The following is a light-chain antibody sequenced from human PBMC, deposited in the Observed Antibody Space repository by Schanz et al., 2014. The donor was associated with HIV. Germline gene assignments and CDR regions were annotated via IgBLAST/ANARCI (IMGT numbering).Light chain of an antibody. CDR1: QSVSSY. V-gene: IGKV3-20*01. Sequence: EIVLTQSPGTLSLSPGERATLSCRASQSVSSYLAWYQQKPGQAPRLLIYGASSRATGIPDRFSGSGSGTDFTLSISGLEPEDFAVYYCQHYGSSFGPGTKVDIK. CDR2: GAS. J-gene: IGKJ3*01. CDR3: QHYGSS.